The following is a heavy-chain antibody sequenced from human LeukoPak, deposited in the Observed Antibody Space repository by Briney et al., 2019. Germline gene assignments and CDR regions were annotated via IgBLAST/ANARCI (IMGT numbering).Heavy chain of an antibody. J-gene: IGHJ6*03. D-gene: IGHD2-8*01. Sequence: ASVKVSCKASGYTFSGSYIHWVRQAPGQGLEWMGRINPNSGDTNFAQRFQGRVTMTRDTSISTAYMELSSLTSDDTAVYFCARSAEHCNNGVCFTDYYMDVWGKGTTVTISS. CDR3: ARSAEHCNNGVCFTDYYMDV. V-gene: IGHV1-2*06. CDR1: GYTFSGSY. CDR2: INPNSGDT.